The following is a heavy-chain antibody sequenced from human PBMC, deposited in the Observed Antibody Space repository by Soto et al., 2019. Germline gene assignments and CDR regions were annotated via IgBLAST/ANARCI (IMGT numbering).Heavy chain of an antibody. CDR1: GVTVSSNY. D-gene: IGHD2-15*01. V-gene: IGHV3-53*01. CDR3: ARFGPVSYYSYAFDI. Sequence: PGGSLRLSCAASGVTVSSNYMSWVRQAPGKGLEWVSVIYSGGSTYYADSVKGRFTISRDNSKNTLYLHMNSLRAEDTAVYYCARFGPVSYYSYAFDIWGQGTMVTVSS. CDR2: IYSGGST. J-gene: IGHJ3*02.